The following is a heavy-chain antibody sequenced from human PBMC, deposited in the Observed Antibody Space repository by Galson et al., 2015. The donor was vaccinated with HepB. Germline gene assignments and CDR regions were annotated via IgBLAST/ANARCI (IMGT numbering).Heavy chain of an antibody. CDR1: GFTFSSFA. CDR2: ISVSGYSA. J-gene: IGHJ4*02. D-gene: IGHD6-13*01. CDR3: AKEHPATSSSSWYIPYYFDY. Sequence: SLRLSCAASGFTFSSFAMSWIRQAPGKGLEWVSAISVSGYSAYYAASVEGRFTISRDNSRNTLYLQMNSLSADNTAVYYCAKEHPATSSSSWYIPYYFDYWGQGALVTVSS. V-gene: IGHV3-23*01.